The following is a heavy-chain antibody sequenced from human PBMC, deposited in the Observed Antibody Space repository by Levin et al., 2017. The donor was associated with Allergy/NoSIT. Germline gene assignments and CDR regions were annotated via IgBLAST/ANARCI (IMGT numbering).Heavy chain of an antibody. CDR2: ISSSSSYI. CDR1: GFTFSSYS. V-gene: IGHV3-21*01. CDR3: ARDPRLGYCSGGSCYSEAS. J-gene: IGHJ4*02. D-gene: IGHD2-15*01. Sequence: GESLKISCAASGFTFSSYSMNWVRQAPGKGLEWVSSISSSSSYIYYADSVKGRFTISRDNAKNSLYLQMNSLRAEDTAVYYCARDPRLGYCSGGSCYSEASWGQGTLVTVSS.